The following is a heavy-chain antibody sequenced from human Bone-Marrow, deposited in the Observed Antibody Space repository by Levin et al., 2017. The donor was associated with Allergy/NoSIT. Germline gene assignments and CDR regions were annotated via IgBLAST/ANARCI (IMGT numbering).Heavy chain of an antibody. D-gene: IGHD5-18*01. J-gene: IGHJ4*02. CDR2: ISYDGSNK. CDR1: GFTFSSYA. CDR3: AREGGHKYGSVQYFDF. V-gene: IGHV3-30-3*01. Sequence: GGSLRLSCAASGFTFSSYAMDWVRQAPGKGLEWVAVISYDGSNKYYADSVKGRFTISRDNSRNTLYLQMDGLRPEDTAIYYCAREGGHKYGSVQYFDFWGQGTLVTVSS.